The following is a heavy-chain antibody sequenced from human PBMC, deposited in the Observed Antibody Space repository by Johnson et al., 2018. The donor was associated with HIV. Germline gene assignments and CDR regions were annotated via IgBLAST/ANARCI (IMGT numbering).Heavy chain of an antibody. Sequence: VQLAATAGGVVRPGGSLRLSCAASGFTVSSNYMSWVRQDPGKGLDWVRPLSGSGGSTYYAEYGQCRFTISRGNSKNTLYLQMNSLRAEDPAVYYCAKRHGPIVGATHDALYIWGQGTMVTVSS. D-gene: IGHD1-26*01. CDR3: AKRHGPIVGATHDALYI. J-gene: IGHJ3*02. V-gene: IGHV3-23*04. CDR2: LSGSGGST. CDR1: GFTVSSNY.